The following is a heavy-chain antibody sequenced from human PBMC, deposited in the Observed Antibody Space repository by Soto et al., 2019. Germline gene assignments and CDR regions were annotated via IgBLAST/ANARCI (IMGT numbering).Heavy chain of an antibody. CDR2: IVVGSGNT. CDR3: AAGPIIVGATKYYGMDV. Sequence: SVKVSCKASGFTFTSSAVQWVRQARGQRLEWIGWIVVGSGNTNYAQKFQERVTITRDMSTSTAYMELSSLRSEDTAVYYCAAGPIIVGATKYYGMDVWGQGTTVTVSS. CDR1: GFTFTSSA. V-gene: IGHV1-58*01. J-gene: IGHJ6*02. D-gene: IGHD1-26*01.